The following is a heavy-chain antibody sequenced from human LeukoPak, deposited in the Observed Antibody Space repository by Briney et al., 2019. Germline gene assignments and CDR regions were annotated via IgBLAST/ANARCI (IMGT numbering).Heavy chain of an antibody. V-gene: IGHV3-23*01. CDR2: ISGSGGST. D-gene: IGHD6-13*01. CDR1: GFTFSSYA. J-gene: IGHJ4*02. CDR3: ATHRHSSSWYAEPDLVN. Sequence: PGGSLRLSCAASGFTFSSYAMSWVRQAPGKGLEWDSAISGSGGSTYYADSVKGRFTISRDNSKNTLYLQMNSLRAEDTAVYYCATHRHSSSWYAEPDLVNWGQGTLVTVSS.